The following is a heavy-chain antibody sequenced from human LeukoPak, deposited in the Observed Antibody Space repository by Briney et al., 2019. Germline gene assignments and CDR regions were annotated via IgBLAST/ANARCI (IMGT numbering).Heavy chain of an antibody. CDR2: IKQDGSEK. V-gene: IGHV3-7*01. CDR1: GFTFSSYW. CDR3: DGSCSSTSCYTGWFDP. D-gene: IGHD2-2*02. Sequence: QTGGSLRLSCAASGFTFSSYWMSWVRQAPGKGLEWVANIKQDGSEKYYVDSVKGRFTISRDNAKNSLYLQMNSLRAEDTAVYYCDGSCSSTSCYTGWFDPWGQGTLVTVSS. J-gene: IGHJ5*02.